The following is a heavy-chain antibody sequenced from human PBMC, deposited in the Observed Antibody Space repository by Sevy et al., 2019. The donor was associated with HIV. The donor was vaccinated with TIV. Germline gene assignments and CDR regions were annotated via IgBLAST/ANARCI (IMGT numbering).Heavy chain of an antibody. CDR3: ARDHSRSYYDSWFDP. J-gene: IGHJ5*02. CDR2: IYYSGST. D-gene: IGHD1-26*01. Sequence: SETLSLTCTVSGGSVSSDNYYWSWIRQPPGKGLEWIGNIYYSGSTNYNPSLKSRVTISVDTSENQFSLKLSSVTAADTAVYYCARDHSRSYYDSWFDPWGQGTLVTVSS. V-gene: IGHV4-61*01. CDR1: GGSVSSDNYY.